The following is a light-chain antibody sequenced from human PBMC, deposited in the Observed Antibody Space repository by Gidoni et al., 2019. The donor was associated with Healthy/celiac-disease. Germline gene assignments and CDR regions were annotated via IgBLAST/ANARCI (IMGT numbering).Light chain of an antibody. J-gene: IGKJ3*01. Sequence: DIVLTQSPATLSLSPGERATLSCRASQSVSSYLAWYQQKPGQAPRLLIYDASTRATGIPARFSGSGSGTDFTLTISSLEPEDFAVYYCQQRSNWPPGFTFGPXTKVDIK. CDR1: QSVSSY. V-gene: IGKV3-11*01. CDR3: QQRSNWPPGFT. CDR2: DAS.